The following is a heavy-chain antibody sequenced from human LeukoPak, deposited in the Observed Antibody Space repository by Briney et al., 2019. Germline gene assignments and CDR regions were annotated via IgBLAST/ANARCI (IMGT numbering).Heavy chain of an antibody. D-gene: IGHD5-12*01. CDR2: AGIDSGNT. CDR1: GFTFSSYS. J-gene: IGHJ4*02. CDR3: ARDHRYAFAN. V-gene: IGHV3-48*04. Sequence: GGSLRLSCAASGFTFSSYSMNWVRQARGRGLEWISYAGIDSGNTKYAVSVEGRYTIPGHRHKNSVFLQMNSRRVEDTAVYYCARDHRYAFANRGQGVLVTVSS.